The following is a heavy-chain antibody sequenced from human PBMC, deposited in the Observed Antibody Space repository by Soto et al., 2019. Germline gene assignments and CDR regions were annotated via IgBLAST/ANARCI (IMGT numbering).Heavy chain of an antibody. Sequence: QVQLVQSGAEEKKPGASVKVSCKASGYTFTSYAMHWVRQAPGQRLEWMGWINAGNGNTKYSQKFQGRVTITRDTSASTAYMELSSLRSEDTAVYYCARGFGLLLEYYFDYWGQGTLVSVSS. V-gene: IGHV1-3*05. CDR3: ARGFGLLLEYYFDY. J-gene: IGHJ4*02. D-gene: IGHD3-22*01. CDR1: GYTFTSYA. CDR2: INAGNGNT.